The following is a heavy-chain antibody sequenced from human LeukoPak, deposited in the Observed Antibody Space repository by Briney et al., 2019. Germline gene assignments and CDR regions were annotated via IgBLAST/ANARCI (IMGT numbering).Heavy chain of an antibody. J-gene: IGHJ6*03. CDR3: ANGDRCTSPNCLGYYYFYMDV. CDR1: GFTFSSYA. CDR2: FSGSGGTT. V-gene: IGHV3-23*01. D-gene: IGHD2-8*01. Sequence: GGSLRLSCAASGFTFSSYAMNWVRQAPGRGLEWVSGFSGSGGTTYYADSVKGRFTISRDNSKNTLYLQMNSLRAEDTAVYYCANGDRCTSPNCLGYYYFYMDVWGKGTTVTVSS.